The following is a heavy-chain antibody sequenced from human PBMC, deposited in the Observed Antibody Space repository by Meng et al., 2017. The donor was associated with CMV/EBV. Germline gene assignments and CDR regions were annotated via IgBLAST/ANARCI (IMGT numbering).Heavy chain of an antibody. CDR1: GFTFSSYS. CDR3: ARDKRFQGWFDP. CDR2: ISSSSYI. J-gene: IGHJ5*02. Sequence: GESLKISCAASGFTFSSYSMNWVRQAPGKGLEWVSSISSSSYIYYADSVKGRFTISRDNAKNSLYLQMNSLRAEDTAVYYCARDKRFQGWFDPWGQGTLFTVSS. D-gene: IGHD5-24*01. V-gene: IGHV3-21*01.